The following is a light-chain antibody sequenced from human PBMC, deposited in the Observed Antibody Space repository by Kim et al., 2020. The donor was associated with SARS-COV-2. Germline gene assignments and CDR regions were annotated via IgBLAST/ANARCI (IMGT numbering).Light chain of an antibody. V-gene: IGKV1-5*03. CDR3: QQYDDCPRT. CDR2: KAS. J-gene: IGKJ1*01. Sequence: AAIGDRVTITCRASRAVRTWLAWYQQKPGKAPKLLIYKASSLESGVPPRFSGSGSGTECTLTISSLQPDDFATYFCQQYDDCPRTFVQGTKVDIK. CDR1: RAVRTW.